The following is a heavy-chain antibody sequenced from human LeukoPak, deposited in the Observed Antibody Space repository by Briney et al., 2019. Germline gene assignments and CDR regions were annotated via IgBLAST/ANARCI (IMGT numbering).Heavy chain of an antibody. CDR3: ARTGRSSAGVVYYYYYMDV. CDR2: INPNSGGT. CDR1: GYTFTGYY. Sequence: ASVKVSCKASGYTFTGYYMHWVRQAPGQGLEWMGWINPNSGGTNYAQKFQGRVTMTRDTSISTAYMELSRLRSDDTAEYYCARTGRSSAGVVYYYYYMDVWGKGTTVTVSS. V-gene: IGHV1-2*02. D-gene: IGHD6-13*01. J-gene: IGHJ6*03.